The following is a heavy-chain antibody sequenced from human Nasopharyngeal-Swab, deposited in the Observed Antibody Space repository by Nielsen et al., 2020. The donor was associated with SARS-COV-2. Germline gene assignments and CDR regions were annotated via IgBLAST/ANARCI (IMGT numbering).Heavy chain of an antibody. CDR2: ISYDGSNK. CDR3: ARDRVGWSIDY. V-gene: IGHV3-30*04. J-gene: IGHJ4*02. CDR1: GFTFSSYA. Sequence: GESLKISCAASGFTFSSYAMHWVRQAPGKGLEWVAVISYDGSNKYYADSVKGRFTISRDNSKNTLYLQMNSLRAEDTAVYYCARDRVGWSIDYWGQGTLVTVPS. D-gene: IGHD2-15*01.